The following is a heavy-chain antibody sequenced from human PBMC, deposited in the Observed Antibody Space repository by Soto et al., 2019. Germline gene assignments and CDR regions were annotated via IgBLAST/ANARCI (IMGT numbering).Heavy chain of an antibody. Sequence: SETLSLTCTVSGGSIISHYWSWIRQPPGKGLEWIASIYHSGSTYYNPSLKSRVTISVDTSNNQFALTLNSVTAADTAVYFCARDSGWFDPWGQGTLVTVSS. CDR3: ARDSGWFDP. CDR1: GGSIISHY. J-gene: IGHJ5*02. V-gene: IGHV4-59*05. D-gene: IGHD7-27*01. CDR2: IYHSGST.